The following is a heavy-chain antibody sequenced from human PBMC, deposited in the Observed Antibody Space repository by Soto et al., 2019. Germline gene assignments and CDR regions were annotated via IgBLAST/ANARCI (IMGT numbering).Heavy chain of an antibody. D-gene: IGHD5-18*01. J-gene: IGHJ6*02. Sequence: EESLKISCKGSGYSFTSYWISWVRQMPGKGLEWMGRIDPSDSYTNYSPSFQGHVTISADKSISTAYLQWSSLKASDTAMYYCARRNSYGYYYYGMDVWGQGTTVTVSS. CDR1: GYSFTSYW. CDR3: ARRNSYGYYYYGMDV. V-gene: IGHV5-10-1*01. CDR2: IDPSDSYT.